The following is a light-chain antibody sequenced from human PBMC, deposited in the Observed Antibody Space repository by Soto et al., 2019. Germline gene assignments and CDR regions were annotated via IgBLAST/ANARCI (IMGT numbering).Light chain of an antibody. CDR1: QSVSSN. Sequence: EIVITQSPATLSVSPGERATLSCRASQSVSSNLAWYQQKPGQAPRLLIYDVSTRANGIPARFSGSGSGTEFTLTISSLQSEDFAVYCCQQHNNWPQTFGQGTKVDIK. V-gene: IGKV3D-15*01. J-gene: IGKJ1*01. CDR3: QQHNNWPQT. CDR2: DVS.